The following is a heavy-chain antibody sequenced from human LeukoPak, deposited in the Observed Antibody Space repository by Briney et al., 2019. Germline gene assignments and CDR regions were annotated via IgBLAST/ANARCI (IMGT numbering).Heavy chain of an antibody. CDR3: TRIGFFYDSSGYSGAFDI. J-gene: IGHJ3*02. CDR2: IDWDDEK. D-gene: IGHD3-22*01. CDR1: GISLSTSGMR. Sequence: SGPALVKPTQTLTLTCTFSGISLSTSGMRVSWIRQPPGKALEWLARIDWDDEKFYSTSLKTRITISKDTSKNQVVLTMTNMDPVDTATYYCTRIGFFYDSSGYSGAFDIWGQGTMVIVSS. V-gene: IGHV2-70*04.